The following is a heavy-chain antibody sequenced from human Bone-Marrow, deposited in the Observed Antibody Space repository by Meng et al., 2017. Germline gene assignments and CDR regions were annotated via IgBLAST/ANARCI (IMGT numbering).Heavy chain of an antibody. V-gene: IGHV3-30*07. D-gene: IGHD6-13*01. CDR2: VSSDGSSK. J-gene: IGHJ4*02. Sequence: GGSLRLSCAASGFTFSSYAMHWVRQAPGKGLEWVAVVSSDGSSKDYADSVKGRFTISRDNSKNTLYLQMNSLRAEDTAVYYCAKDSGIAAAGNGVDYWGQGTLVTVSS. CDR1: GFTFSSYA. CDR3: AKDSGIAAAGNGVDY.